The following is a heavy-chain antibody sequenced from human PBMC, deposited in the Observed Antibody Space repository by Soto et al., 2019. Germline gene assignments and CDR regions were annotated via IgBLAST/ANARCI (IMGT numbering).Heavy chain of an antibody. Sequence: QVQLVQSGAEVKKPGSSVKVSCKASGGTFSSYAISGVRQAPGQGLEWMGGIIPIFGTANYAQKFQGRVTISAGESTSTAYMELGSVRSQDTAVYYCARENNCINTSCQDYYYYYGMDVWGQATTVTVSS. V-gene: IGHV1-69*12. CDR3: ARENNCINTSCQDYYYYYGMDV. CDR2: IIPIFGTA. J-gene: IGHJ6*02. D-gene: IGHD2-2*01. CDR1: GGTFSSYA.